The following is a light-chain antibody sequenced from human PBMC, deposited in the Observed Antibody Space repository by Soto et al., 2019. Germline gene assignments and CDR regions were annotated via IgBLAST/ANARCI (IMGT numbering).Light chain of an antibody. CDR3: QQYGGSVQT. Sequence: IVLTQFPGTLSLSPGESATLSCRASQSVGSNYLAWYQQRPGQPPNLLIFGASHRAPDIPDRFSGSGSGTDFTLTISRLEPEDFAVYYCQQYGGSVQTFGQGTKVDIK. CDR2: GAS. V-gene: IGKV3-20*01. J-gene: IGKJ1*01. CDR1: QSVGSNY.